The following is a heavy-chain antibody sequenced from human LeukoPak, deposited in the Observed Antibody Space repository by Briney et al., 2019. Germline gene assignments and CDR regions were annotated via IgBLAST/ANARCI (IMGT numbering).Heavy chain of an antibody. V-gene: IGHV3-74*01. D-gene: IGHD3-10*01. CDR3: ARDFAMVRGVIRY. CDR1: GVIFSSYE. J-gene: IGHJ4*02. CDR2: INSDGSTT. Sequence: GGSLRLSCAASGVIFSSYEMNWVRQAPGTGLVWVSRINSDGSTTSYADSVKGRFTISRDNAKNTVYLQMNSLRAEDTAVYYCARDFAMVRGVIRYWGQGTLVTVSS.